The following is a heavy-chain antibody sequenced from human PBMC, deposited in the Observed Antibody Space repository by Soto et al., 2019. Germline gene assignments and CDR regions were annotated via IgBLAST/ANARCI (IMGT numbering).Heavy chain of an antibody. J-gene: IGHJ4*02. CDR2: IYYSGSN. Sequence: QVQLQESGPGLVKPSETLSLTCTVSGGSISSYYWSWIRQPPGKGLEWIGYIYYSGSNNYNPSLKGRVTISVDPSKNEFALKLRSVTAADTAVYYCARRDGGNFDYCGQGTLVTVSS. D-gene: IGHD1-26*01. CDR3: ARRDGGNFDY. CDR1: GGSISSYY. V-gene: IGHV4-59*01.